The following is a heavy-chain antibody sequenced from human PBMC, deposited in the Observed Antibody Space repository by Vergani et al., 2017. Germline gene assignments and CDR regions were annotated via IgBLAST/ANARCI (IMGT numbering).Heavy chain of an antibody. CDR1: GFTVSSNY. V-gene: IGHV3-53*04. D-gene: IGHD6-25*01. CDR3: ARDLGAKKPGYSIGPSXFDY. CDR2: IYSGGST. J-gene: IGHJ4*02. Sequence: EVQLVESGGGLVQPGGSLRLSCAASGFTVSSNYMSWVRQAPGKGLEWVSVIYSGGSTYYADSVKGRFTISRHNSKNTLYLQMNSLRAEDTAVYYCARDLGAKKPGYSIGPSXFDYWGQGTLVTVSS.